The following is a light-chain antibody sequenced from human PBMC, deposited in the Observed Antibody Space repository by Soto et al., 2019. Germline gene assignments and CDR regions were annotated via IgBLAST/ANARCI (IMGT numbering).Light chain of an antibody. CDR2: GAS. CDR3: QQYNDWPPPGT. V-gene: IGKV3-15*01. J-gene: IGKJ1*01. CDR1: HSVATN. Sequence: ILVTQSPATLSVSPGERVTLSCTTSHSVATNLAWYQQKPGQSPRRLIYGASTRANGVPDRFSGSGSETEFTFTITSLQSEDFAVYFCQQYNDWPPPGTFGQGTRVEI.